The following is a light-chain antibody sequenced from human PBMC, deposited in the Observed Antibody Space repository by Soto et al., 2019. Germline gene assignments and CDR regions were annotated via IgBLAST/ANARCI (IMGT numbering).Light chain of an antibody. Sequence: QSALTQPASVSGSPGQSITISCTGTSSDVGDNSVSWYQQHPGKAPKLMIYDVSSRPSGVSNRFSASKSGNTAPLTISGLQGEDESDYYCSSYTSSSTLVVFGGGTKLTVL. CDR1: SSDVGDNS. CDR3: SSYTSSSTLVV. V-gene: IGLV2-14*01. CDR2: DVS. J-gene: IGLJ2*01.